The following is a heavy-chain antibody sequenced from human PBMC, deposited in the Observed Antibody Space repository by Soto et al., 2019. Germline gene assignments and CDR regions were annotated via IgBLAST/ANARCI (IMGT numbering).Heavy chain of an antibody. V-gene: IGHV1-18*01. CDR3: AREGSYGWYDC. CDR1: DYTFSSHG. Sequence: QVQLVQSGAEVRKPGASVKVSCKASDYTFSSHGIIWVRQAPGQGLEWMGWISGYNGNAKYAQRFQGRVTMTTDTSTSTVYMDLRSLGSDDSAVYYCAREGSYGWYDCWGQGTLVTVSS. CDR2: ISGYNGNA. D-gene: IGHD2-15*01. J-gene: IGHJ5*01.